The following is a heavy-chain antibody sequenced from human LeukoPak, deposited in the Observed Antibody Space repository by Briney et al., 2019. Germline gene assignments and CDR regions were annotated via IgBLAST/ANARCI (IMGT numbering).Heavy chain of an antibody. V-gene: IGHV3-53*01. J-gene: IGHJ4*02. CDR1: GFTVSSNY. D-gene: IGHD2-21*02. Sequence: GESLRLSCAASGFTVSSNYMSWVRQAPGKGLEWVSVIYSGGSTYYADSVKGRFTISRDNSKNTLYLQMNSLRAEDTAVYYCARELMTYLDYWGQGTLVTVSS. CDR2: IYSGGST. CDR3: ARELMTYLDY.